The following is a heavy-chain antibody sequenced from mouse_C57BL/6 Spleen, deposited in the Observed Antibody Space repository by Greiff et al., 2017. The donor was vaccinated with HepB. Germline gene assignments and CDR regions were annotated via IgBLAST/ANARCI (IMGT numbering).Heavy chain of an antibody. CDR2: ISDGGSYT. Sequence: EVQLVESGGGLVKPGGSLKLSCAASGFTFSSYAMSWVRQTPEKRLEWVATISDGGSYTYYPDNVKGRFTISRDNAKNNLYLQMSHLKSEDTAMYYCARDGSEGYFDVWGTGTTVTVSS. CDR3: ARDGSEGYFDV. CDR1: GFTFSSYA. V-gene: IGHV5-4*01. J-gene: IGHJ1*03. D-gene: IGHD1-1*02.